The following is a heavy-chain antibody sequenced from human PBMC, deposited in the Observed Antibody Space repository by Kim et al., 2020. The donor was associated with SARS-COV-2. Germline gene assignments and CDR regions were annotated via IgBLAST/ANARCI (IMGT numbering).Heavy chain of an antibody. Sequence: GGSLRLSCAASGFTFSSYSMNWVRQAPGKGLEWVSYISGSGSTIYNADSVKGRFTISRDNGKNSLYLQMNSLRDDDTAVYYCARASKGGRSELDYWGQGTLVTVSS. J-gene: IGHJ4*02. V-gene: IGHV3-48*02. CDR2: ISGSGSTI. CDR1: GFTFSSYS. D-gene: IGHD2-15*01. CDR3: ARASKGGRSELDY.